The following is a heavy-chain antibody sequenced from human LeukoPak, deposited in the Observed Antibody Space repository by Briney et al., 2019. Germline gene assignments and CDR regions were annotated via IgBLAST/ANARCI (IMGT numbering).Heavy chain of an antibody. CDR3: AGSSTGGYYYMDV. D-gene: IGHD2-2*01. CDR1: GGSISSYY. V-gene: IGHV4-59*01. J-gene: IGHJ6*03. CDR2: IYYSGST. Sequence: KASETLSLTCTVSGGSISSYYWSWIRQPPGKGLEWIGYIYYSGSTNYNPSLKSRVTISVDTSKNQFSLKLSSVTAADTAVYYCAGSSTGGYYYMDVWGKGTTVTVSS.